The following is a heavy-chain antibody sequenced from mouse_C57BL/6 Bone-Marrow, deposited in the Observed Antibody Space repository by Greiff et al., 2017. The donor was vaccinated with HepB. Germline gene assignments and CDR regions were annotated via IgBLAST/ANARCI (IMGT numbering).Heavy chain of an antibody. CDR2: ISSGGSYT. J-gene: IGHJ2*01. CDR1: GFTFSSYG. D-gene: IGHD1-1*01. Sequence: VQLKESGGDLVKPGGSLKLSCAASGFTFSSYGMSWVRQTPDKRLEWVATISSGGSYTYYPDSVKGRFTISRDNAKNTLYLQMSSLKSEDTAMYYCARQGYGSSYDDYWGQGTTLTVSS. CDR3: ARQGYGSSYDDY. V-gene: IGHV5-6*01.